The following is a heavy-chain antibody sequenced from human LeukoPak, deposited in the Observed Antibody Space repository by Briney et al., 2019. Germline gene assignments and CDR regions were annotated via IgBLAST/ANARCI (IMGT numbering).Heavy chain of an antibody. CDR3: ARVRHDPLEYGYYMDV. Sequence: SETLSLTCAVDAGSFSGFYWSCMRQTPGRGREWMVEINHTGKTNYNPSLTDYNPSLKSRVTISVDSSKTELSLRVSSVTAADTGVYFCARVRHDPLEYGYYMDVWGKGTTVTVSS. V-gene: IGHV4-34*01. J-gene: IGHJ6*03. CDR1: AGSFSGFY. CDR2: INHTGKTNYNPSLT. D-gene: IGHD3-3*01.